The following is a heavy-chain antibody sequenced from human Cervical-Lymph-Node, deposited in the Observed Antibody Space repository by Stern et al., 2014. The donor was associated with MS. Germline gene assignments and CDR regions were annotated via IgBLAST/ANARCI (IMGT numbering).Heavy chain of an antibody. Sequence: QLQLQESGPGLVKPSETLSLTCTVSGDSISSYYWSWIRQPPGKGLEWIGHVYYSGTTYYNPSLTGRVTLSVDTSKKQFPLKLNSVTAADTAVYYCARLSTVVDYWGQGTLVTVSS. CDR2: VYYSGTT. CDR1: GDSISSYY. V-gene: IGHV4-59*08. J-gene: IGHJ4*02. D-gene: IGHD4-23*01. CDR3: ARLSTVVDY.